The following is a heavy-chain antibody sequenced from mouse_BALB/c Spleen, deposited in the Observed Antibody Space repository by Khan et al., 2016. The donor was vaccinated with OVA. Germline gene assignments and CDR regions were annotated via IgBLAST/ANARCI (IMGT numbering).Heavy chain of an antibody. D-gene: IGHD1-1*01. CDR2: ITPANGNT. V-gene: IGHV14-3*02. J-gene: IGHJ1*01. CDR1: GFNIKDTY. Sequence: EVQLQQSGAELVKPGASVKLSCTASGFNIKDTYIHWVKRRPEQGLEWIGRITPANGNTEYDPKFQGKATMRADTSSTTAYLQLSSLTSGDTAVDYVVRLCYYPRNFDVWGAGTTVTVSS. CDR3: VRLCYYPRNFDV.